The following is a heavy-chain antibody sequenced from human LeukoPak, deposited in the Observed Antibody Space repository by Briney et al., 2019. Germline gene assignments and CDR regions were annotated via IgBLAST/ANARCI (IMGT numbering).Heavy chain of an antibody. V-gene: IGHV4-59*01. J-gene: IGHJ6*03. Sequence: PSETLSLTCTVSGGSISSYYWSWIRQPPGKGLEWIGYIYYSGSTNYNPSLKSRVTISVDTSKNQFSLKLSSVTAADTAVYYCARQGIAAAGYYYYYYMDVWGKGTTIIISS. CDR2: IYYSGST. CDR3: ARQGIAAAGYYYYYYMDV. D-gene: IGHD6-13*01. CDR1: GGSISSYY.